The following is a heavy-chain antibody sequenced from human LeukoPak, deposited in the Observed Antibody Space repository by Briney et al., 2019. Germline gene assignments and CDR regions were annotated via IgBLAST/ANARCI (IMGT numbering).Heavy chain of an antibody. D-gene: IGHD1-7*01. J-gene: IGHJ6*03. CDR2: ISSSSSYI. CDR3: ARTTGTTYYYMDV. Sequence: GGSLRLSCAASGFTFSSYSMNWVRQAPGKGLEWVSSISSSSSYIYYADSVKGRFTISRDNAKNSLYLQMNSLRVEDTAVYYCARTTGTTYYYMDVWGKGTTVTVSS. V-gene: IGHV3-21*01. CDR1: GFTFSSYS.